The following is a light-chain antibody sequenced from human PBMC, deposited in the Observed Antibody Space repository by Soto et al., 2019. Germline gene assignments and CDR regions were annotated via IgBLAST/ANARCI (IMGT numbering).Light chain of an antibody. J-gene: IGKJ1*01. CDR2: GAS. CDR3: HQYGSSPQT. Sequence: EIVLTQSPGTLYLSPGERATLSCRASQTLSSSHLAWYQQKPGQAPRLVIYGASTRATGIADRFSGSGSGTAFTLTITRLEPEDFAVYFCHQYGSSPQTFGHGTRVEIK. V-gene: IGKV3-20*01. CDR1: QTLSSSH.